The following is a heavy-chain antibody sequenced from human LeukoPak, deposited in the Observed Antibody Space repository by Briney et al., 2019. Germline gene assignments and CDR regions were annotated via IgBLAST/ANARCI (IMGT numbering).Heavy chain of an antibody. J-gene: IGHJ1*01. CDR2: IYYSGST. D-gene: IGHD3-22*01. Sequence: SETLSLTCTVSGGSISSSSYYWGWIRQPPGKGLEWIGYIYYSGSTNYNPSLKSRVTISVDTSKNQFSLKLSSVTAADTAVYYCARSRYDSSGYFQYWGQGTLVTVSS. V-gene: IGHV4-61*05. CDR3: ARSRYDSSGYFQY. CDR1: GGSISSSSYY.